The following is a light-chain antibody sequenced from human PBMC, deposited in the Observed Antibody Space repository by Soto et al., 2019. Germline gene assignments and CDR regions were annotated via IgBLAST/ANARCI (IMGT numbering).Light chain of an antibody. CDR2: GAS. V-gene: IGKV3-20*01. Sequence: EIKLTQSPGTLYVSLGERDTLSCRASQSISSSSLAWYQQKPGQAPRLLIYGASSMATGIPYRFSGSGYGTDFTLTISRLEPEDFAAYYCQQYGSSGTFGQGTKVDIK. CDR1: QSISSSS. J-gene: IGKJ1*01. CDR3: QQYGSSGT.